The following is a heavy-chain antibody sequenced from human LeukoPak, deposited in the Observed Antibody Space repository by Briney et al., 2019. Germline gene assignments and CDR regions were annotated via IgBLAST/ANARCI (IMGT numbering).Heavy chain of an antibody. CDR2: INHSGST. Sequence: SETLSLTCAVYGGSFSGYYWSWIRQPPGRGLEWIGEINHSGSTNYNPSLKSRVTISVDTSKNQFSLKLSSVTAADTAVYYCARGGYSYGHDYRGQGTLVTVSS. CDR3: ARGGYSYGHDY. D-gene: IGHD5-18*01. V-gene: IGHV4-34*01. CDR1: GGSFSGYY. J-gene: IGHJ4*02.